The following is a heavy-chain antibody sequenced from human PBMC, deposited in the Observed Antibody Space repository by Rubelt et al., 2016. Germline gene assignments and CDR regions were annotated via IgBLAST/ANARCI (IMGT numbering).Heavy chain of an antibody. D-gene: IGHD2-21*02. Sequence: GQLLESGGGLVQPGGSLRLSCAASGFTFSSYAMSWVRQAPGKGLEWVSGISGSGDNTYYADSVKGRFSISRDNSKNTLYLQMSSLRVEDTAIYYCAARSTQGVTVYWGQGTLVTVSS. J-gene: IGHJ4*02. CDR2: ISGSGDNT. CDR3: AARSTQGVTVY. CDR1: GFTFSSYA. V-gene: IGHV3-23*01.